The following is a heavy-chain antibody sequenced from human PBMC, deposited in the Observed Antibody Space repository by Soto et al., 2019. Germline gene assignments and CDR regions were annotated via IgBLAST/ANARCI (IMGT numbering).Heavy chain of an antibody. D-gene: IGHD4-17*01. CDR1: GFTFSSYA. J-gene: IGHJ4*02. Sequence: GGSLRLSCAASGFTFSSYAMHWVRQAPGKGLEWVAVISYDGSNKYYADSVKGRFTISRDNSKNTLYLQMNSLRAEDTAVYYCARAGYGDYDWACDYWGQGTLVTVSS. CDR3: ARAGYGDYDWACDY. CDR2: ISYDGSNK. V-gene: IGHV3-30-3*01.